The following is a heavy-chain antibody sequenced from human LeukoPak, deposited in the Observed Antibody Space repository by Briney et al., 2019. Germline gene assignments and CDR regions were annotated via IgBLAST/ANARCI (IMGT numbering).Heavy chain of an antibody. D-gene: IGHD4-17*01. CDR2: ISSSSSSTI. CDR1: GFTFSSYS. Sequence: GGSLRLSCAASGFTFSSYSMTWVRQAPGNGLEWVSYISSSSSSTIYYADSVKGRFTISRDNAKNSLYLQMNSLRAEDTAVYYCARGVDYGDYGSDYWGQGTLVTVSS. J-gene: IGHJ4*02. CDR3: ARGVDYGDYGSDY. V-gene: IGHV3-48*04.